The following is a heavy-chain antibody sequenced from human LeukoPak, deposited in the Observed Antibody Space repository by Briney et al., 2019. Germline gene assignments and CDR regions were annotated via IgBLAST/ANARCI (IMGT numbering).Heavy chain of an antibody. CDR1: GGSFSGYY. CDR3: ARAGSKWNYYDSSAYFDY. V-gene: IGHV4-34*01. CDR2: INHSGST. Sequence: PSETLSLTCAVYGGSFSGYYWSWIRQPPGKGLEWIGEINHSGSTSYNPSLKSRVTISVDTSMNQFSLKLSSVTAADTAVYYCARAGSKWNYYDSSAYFDYWGQGTLVTVSS. D-gene: IGHD3-22*01. J-gene: IGHJ4*02.